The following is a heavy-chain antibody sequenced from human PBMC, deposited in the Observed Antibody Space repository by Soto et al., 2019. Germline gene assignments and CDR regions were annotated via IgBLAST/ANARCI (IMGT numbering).Heavy chain of an antibody. Sequence: SETLSLTCAVYGGSFSGYYWSWIRQPPGKGLEWIGEINHSGSTNYNPSLKSRVTISVDTSKNQFSLKLSSVTAADTAVYYCARFRAGLYDYIWGSYRSFDYWGQEPLVTVSS. CDR3: ARFRAGLYDYIWGSYRSFDY. D-gene: IGHD3-16*02. CDR2: INHSGST. V-gene: IGHV4-34*01. CDR1: GGSFSGYY. J-gene: IGHJ4*02.